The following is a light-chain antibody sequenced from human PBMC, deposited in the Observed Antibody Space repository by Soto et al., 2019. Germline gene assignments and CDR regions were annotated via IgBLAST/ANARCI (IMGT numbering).Light chain of an antibody. CDR3: SSYTSSSIVV. Sequence: QSALTQPASVSGSPGQSITISCTGTSSDVGGYNYVSWYQQHPGKAPKLMIYGVSSRPSGVSNRFSGSKSGNTASLTISGPQGEDEADYYCSSYTSSSIVVFGGGTKLTVL. V-gene: IGLV2-14*01. CDR1: SSDVGGYNY. J-gene: IGLJ2*01. CDR2: GVS.